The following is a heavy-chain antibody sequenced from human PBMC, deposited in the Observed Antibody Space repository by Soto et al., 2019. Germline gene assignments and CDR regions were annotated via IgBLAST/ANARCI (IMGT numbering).Heavy chain of an antibody. CDR3: ARDGDMYSSSCYYYYGMDV. D-gene: IGHD6-6*01. CDR2: IWYDGSNK. CDR1: GFTFSSYG. Sequence: QVQLVESGGGVVQPGRSLRLSCAASGFTFSSYGMHWVRQAPGKGLEWVAVIWYDGSNKYYADSVKGRFTISRDNSKNTLYVQTNSLRAEDTAVYYCARDGDMYSSSCYYYYGMDVWRQGTTFTVSS. V-gene: IGHV3-33*01. J-gene: IGHJ6*02.